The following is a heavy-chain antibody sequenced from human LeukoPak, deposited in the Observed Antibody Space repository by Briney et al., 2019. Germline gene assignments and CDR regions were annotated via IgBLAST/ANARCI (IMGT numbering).Heavy chain of an antibody. Sequence: GESLKISCKVAEYTFTNYWIGWVRQMPGKGLEWVGIIYLRDSDARCRPSFQDQVTISADKSTRTAYLQWSSLKASDSAMYYCATTLTNYCSSTSCYADHWGQGTLVTVSS. J-gene: IGHJ4*01. V-gene: IGHV5-51*01. CDR1: EYTFTNYW. CDR3: ATTLTNYCSSTSCYADH. CDR2: IYLRDSDA. D-gene: IGHD2-2*01.